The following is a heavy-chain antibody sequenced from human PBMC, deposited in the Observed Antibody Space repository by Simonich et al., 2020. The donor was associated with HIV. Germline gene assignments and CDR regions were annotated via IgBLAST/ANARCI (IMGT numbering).Heavy chain of an antibody. CDR2: IYYSRST. Sequence: QVQLQQWGAGLLKPSETLSLTCAVSGGSISSGGYYWRWIRQHPGKGLEWIGYIYYSRSTYYTPSLKSRVTISVDTSKNQFSLKLSSVTAADTAVYYCARDRSGTDIWGQGTMVTVSS. V-gene: IGHV4-31*11. J-gene: IGHJ3*02. CDR1: GGSISSGGYY. D-gene: IGHD1-26*01. CDR3: ARDRSGTDI.